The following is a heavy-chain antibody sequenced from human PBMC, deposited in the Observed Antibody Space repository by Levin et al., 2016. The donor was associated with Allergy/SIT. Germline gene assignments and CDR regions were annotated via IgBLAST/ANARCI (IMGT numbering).Heavy chain of an antibody. D-gene: IGHD2-2*01. CDR2: IYYSGST. Sequence: WIRQPPGKGLEWIGSIYYSGSTYYNPSLKSRVTISVDTSKNQFSLKLSSVTAADTAVYYCARHSRYPSYCSSTSCSLYYYYYMDVWGKGTTVTVSS. V-gene: IGHV4-39*01. CDR3: ARHSRYPSYCSSTSCSLYYYYYMDV. J-gene: IGHJ6*03.